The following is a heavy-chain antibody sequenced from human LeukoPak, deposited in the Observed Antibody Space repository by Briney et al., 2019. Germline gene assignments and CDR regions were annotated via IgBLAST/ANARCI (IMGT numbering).Heavy chain of an antibody. CDR1: GGSISSYY. CDR3: ARHLAPSSGYLTLDY. Sequence: SETLSLTCTVSGGSISSYYWSWIRQPPGKGLEWIGYIYYSGSTNYNPSLKSRVTISVDTSKNRFSLNLSSVTAADTAVYYCARHLAPSSGYLTLDYWGQGTLVTVSS. J-gene: IGHJ4*02. D-gene: IGHD3-22*01. V-gene: IGHV4-59*08. CDR2: IYYSGST.